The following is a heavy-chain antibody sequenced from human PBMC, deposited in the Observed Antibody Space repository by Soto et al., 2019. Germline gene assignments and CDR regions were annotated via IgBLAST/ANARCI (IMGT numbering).Heavy chain of an antibody. D-gene: IGHD2-21*02. CDR1: GFTFSSSD. CDR3: AKGGGGDHGD. J-gene: IGHJ4*02. CDR2: ITTSGART. Sequence: EVQLLDSGGGLVQPGGSLRLSCEASGFTFSSSDMCWVRQAPGKGLEWISSITTSGARTFYADSVKGRFTISRDNSKNTLYLQMNSLRVDDTAVYFCAKGGGGDHGDWRQGAPVAVSS. V-gene: IGHV3-23*01.